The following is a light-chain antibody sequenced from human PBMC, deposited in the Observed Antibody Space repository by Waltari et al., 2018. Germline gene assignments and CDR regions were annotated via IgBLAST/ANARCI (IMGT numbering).Light chain of an antibody. CDR1: SSDVGGYNY. CDR3: SSYTSSSTRV. Sequence: QSALTQPASVSGSPGQSITISCTGTSSDVGGYNYVSWYQQHPGKAPKLMIYDVSNRPSGGSNRFSGSKSGNTASRTISGLQAEDEADYYCSSYTSSSTRVFGGGTKLTVL. CDR2: DVS. V-gene: IGLV2-14*01. J-gene: IGLJ3*02.